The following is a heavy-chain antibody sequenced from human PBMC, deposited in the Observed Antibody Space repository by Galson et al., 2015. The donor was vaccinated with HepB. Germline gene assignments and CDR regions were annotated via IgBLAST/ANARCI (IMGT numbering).Heavy chain of an antibody. D-gene: IGHD3-9*01. CDR3: ARRRGGDFDWFYGMDV. Sequence: QSGAEVKKPGESLKISCKGSGYSFISYWIGWVRQMPGQGLEWMGIIYPGDSDTRYSPSFQGQVTISADKSISTAYLQWSSLKASDTAMYYCARRRGGDFDWFYGMDVWGQGTTVTVSS. CDR1: GYSFISYW. CDR2: IYPGDSDT. V-gene: IGHV5-51*01. J-gene: IGHJ6*02.